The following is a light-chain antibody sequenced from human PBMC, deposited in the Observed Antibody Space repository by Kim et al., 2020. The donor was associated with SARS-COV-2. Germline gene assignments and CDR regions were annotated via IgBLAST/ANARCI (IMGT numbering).Light chain of an antibody. V-gene: IGKV1-9*01. CDR2: AAF. CDR1: QGISSY. CDR3: QQLNSYTPLT. J-gene: IGKJ4*01. Sequence: FVGAKVTTTCQASQGISSYLAWYQQKPGKAPKLLIYAAFTLLSEVPLRFSGSGSDPEFTLTISSLQPEDFATYYFQQLNSYTPLTFGGGTKVDIK.